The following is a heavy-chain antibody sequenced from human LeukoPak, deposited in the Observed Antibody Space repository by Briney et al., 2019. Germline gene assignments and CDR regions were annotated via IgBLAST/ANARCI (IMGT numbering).Heavy chain of an antibody. CDR3: ARDSPLYYYGSGSYYNHPFDY. CDR2: ISSSSSYI. D-gene: IGHD3-10*01. J-gene: IGHJ4*02. CDR1: GFTFSSYS. V-gene: IGHV3-21*01. Sequence: PGGSLRLSCAASGFTFSSYSMNWVRQAPGKGLEWVSSISSSSSYIYYADSVKGRFTISRDNAKNSLYLQMNSLRAEDTAVYYCARDSPLYYYGSGSYYNHPFDYWGQGTLVTVSS.